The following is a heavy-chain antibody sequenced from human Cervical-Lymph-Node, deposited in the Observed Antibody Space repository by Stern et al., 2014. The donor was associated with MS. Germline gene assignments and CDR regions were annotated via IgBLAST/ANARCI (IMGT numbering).Heavy chain of an antibody. J-gene: IGHJ4*02. CDR1: GDTFSSYA. CDR3: ARGGGLVDYFDY. D-gene: IGHD1-26*01. CDR2: ITPVFGTT. Sequence: QVQLGQSGAEVKKPGSSVKVSCKASGDTFSSYAINWVRQVPGQGLEWMGGITPVFGTTNYAQKFQGRVTITADKSTNTAYMELMTLRSEDTAVYYCARGGGLVDYFDYWGQGTLVSVSS. V-gene: IGHV1-69*06.